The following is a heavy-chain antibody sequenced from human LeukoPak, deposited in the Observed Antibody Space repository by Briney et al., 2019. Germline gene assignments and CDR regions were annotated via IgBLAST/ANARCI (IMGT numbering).Heavy chain of an antibody. Sequence: GGSLRLSCAASGFTFSSYWMHWVRQAPGKGLVWVSLISGDGSTTIYADSVKGRFTISRDNAKNTLFLQMNSLRAEDTAVYYCAKRSKGGDSTGYYYYFDLWSRGTLVTVSS. D-gene: IGHD3-22*01. CDR1: GFTFSSYW. CDR2: ISGDGSTT. V-gene: IGHV3-74*01. J-gene: IGHJ2*01. CDR3: AKRSKGGDSTGYYYYFDL.